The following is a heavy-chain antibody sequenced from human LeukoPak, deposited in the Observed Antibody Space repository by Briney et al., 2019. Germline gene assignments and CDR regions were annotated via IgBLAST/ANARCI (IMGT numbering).Heavy chain of an antibody. V-gene: IGHV4-61*09. CDR2: IDITGST. CDR3: ARDVIA. J-gene: IGHJ5*02. CDR1: GASISSGTYY. Sequence: SETLSLTCTVSGASISSGTYYWNWIRQSAGKGLELIGHIDITGSTNYNPSLKSRVTISVDTSKNQFSLRLSSVTAADTAVYYCARDVIAWGQGTLVTVSS.